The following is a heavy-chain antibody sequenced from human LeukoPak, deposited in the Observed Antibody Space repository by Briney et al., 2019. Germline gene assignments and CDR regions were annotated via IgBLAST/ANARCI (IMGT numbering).Heavy chain of an antibody. CDR3: ARDLYYDSSGYYYIDY. V-gene: IGHV3-21*01. D-gene: IGHD3-22*01. Sequence: GGSLRLSCAASGFTFSSYSMNWVRQAPGKGLEWVSSISSSSSYIYYADSVKGRFTIFRDNAKNSLYLQMNSLRAEDTAVYYCARDLYYDSSGYYYIDYWGQGTPVTVSS. CDR1: GFTFSSYS. CDR2: ISSSSSYI. J-gene: IGHJ4*02.